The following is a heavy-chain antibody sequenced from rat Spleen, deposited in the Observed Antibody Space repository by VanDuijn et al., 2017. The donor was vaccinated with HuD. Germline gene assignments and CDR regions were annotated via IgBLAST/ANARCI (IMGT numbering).Heavy chain of an antibody. V-gene: IGHV5-19*01. CDR2: INTDGGST. J-gene: IGHJ2*01. CDR3: TTDRLGADYFDY. CDR1: GFTFSNYG. D-gene: IGHD5-1*01. Sequence: EVQLVESGGGLVQPGRSLKLSCAASGFTFSNYGMHWCRQAPGKGLEWVSSINTDGGSTYYPDSVKGRFTISRDNAKSTLYLQMDSLRSEDTATYYCTTDRLGADYFDYWGQGVMVTVSS.